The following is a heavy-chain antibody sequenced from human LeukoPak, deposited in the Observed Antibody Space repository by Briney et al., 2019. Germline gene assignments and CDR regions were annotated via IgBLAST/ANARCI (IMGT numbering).Heavy chain of an antibody. D-gene: IGHD6-13*01. CDR1: GGTFSSYA. CDR2: IIPIFGTA. V-gene: IGHV1-69*13. J-gene: IGHJ4*02. CDR3: ATVAAAGTLRQFDY. Sequence: EASVKVSCKASGGTFSSYAISWVRQDPGQGLEWMGGIIPIFGTANYAQKFQGRVTITADESTSTAYMELSSLRSEDTAVYYCATVAAAGTLRQFDYWGQGTLVTVSS.